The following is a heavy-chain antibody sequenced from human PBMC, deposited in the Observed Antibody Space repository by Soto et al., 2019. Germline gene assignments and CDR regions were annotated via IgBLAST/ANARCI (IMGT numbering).Heavy chain of an antibody. CDR3: ATDGRDTAMVHFDY. Sequence: ASVKVSCKVSGYTLTELSMHWVRQAPGKGLEWMGGFDPEDGETIYAQKFQGRVTMTEDTSTDTAYMGLSSLRSEDTAVYYCATDGRDTAMVHFDYWGQGTLVTVYS. CDR2: FDPEDGET. J-gene: IGHJ4*02. CDR1: GYTLTELS. D-gene: IGHD5-18*01. V-gene: IGHV1-24*01.